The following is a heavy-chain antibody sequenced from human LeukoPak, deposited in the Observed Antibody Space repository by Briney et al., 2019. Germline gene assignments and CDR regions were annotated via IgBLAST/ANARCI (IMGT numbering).Heavy chain of an antibody. D-gene: IGHD5-18*01. V-gene: IGHV3-53*01. CDR2: IYSGGST. CDR1: GFTVSSNY. CDR3: ARTCGYSHGPFDY. J-gene: IGHJ4*02. Sequence: GGSLRLSCAASGFTVSSNYMSWVRQAPGKGLEWVSVIYSGGSTYYADSVKGRFTISRDNSKNTLYLQMNSLRAEDTAVYCCARTCGYSHGPFDYWGQGTLVTVSS.